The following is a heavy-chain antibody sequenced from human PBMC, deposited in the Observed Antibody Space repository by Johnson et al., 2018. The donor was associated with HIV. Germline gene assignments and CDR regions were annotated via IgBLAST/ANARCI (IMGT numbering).Heavy chain of an antibody. V-gene: IGHV3-15*01. CDR2: IKSKTDGGTT. CDR1: GFTFSDAS. J-gene: IGHJ3*02. Sequence: MLLVESGGGLVKPGGSLRLSCTASGFTFSDASMSWVRQAPGKGLEWVGRIKSKTDGGTTDYAAPVKGGFTISRDDSKNTLYLQMNSLRAEDTAVYYCARVNYDSSGSFDIWGQGTMVTVSS. CDR3: ARVNYDSSGSFDI. D-gene: IGHD3-22*01.